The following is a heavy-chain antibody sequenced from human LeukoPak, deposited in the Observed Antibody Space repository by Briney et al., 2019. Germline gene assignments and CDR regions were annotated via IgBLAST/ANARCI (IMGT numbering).Heavy chain of an antibody. J-gene: IGHJ4*02. CDR3: ARATRGIAAAGYFDY. Sequence: GESLKISCKGSGYSFTSYWIGWVRQMPGKGLEWMGIIYPGDSDTRYSPSFQGQVTISADKSISTAYLQWSSLKASDTAVYYCARATRGIAAAGYFDYWGQGTLVTVSS. D-gene: IGHD6-13*01. CDR1: GYSFTSYW. V-gene: IGHV5-51*01. CDR2: IYPGDSDT.